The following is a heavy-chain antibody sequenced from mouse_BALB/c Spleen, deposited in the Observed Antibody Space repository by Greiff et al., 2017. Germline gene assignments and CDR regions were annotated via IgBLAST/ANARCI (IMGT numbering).Heavy chain of an antibody. CDR3: ARERNDGYYVNYAMDY. J-gene: IGHJ4*01. V-gene: IGHV14-3*02. D-gene: IGHD2-3*01. Sequence: EVQLQQSGAELVKPGASVKLSCPASGFNIQDTYMHWVKQRPEQGLEWIGRIDPANGNTKYDPKFQGKATITADTSSNTAYLQLSSLTSEDTAVYYCARERNDGYYVNYAMDYWGQGTSVTVAS. CDR1: GFNIQDTY. CDR2: IDPANGNT.